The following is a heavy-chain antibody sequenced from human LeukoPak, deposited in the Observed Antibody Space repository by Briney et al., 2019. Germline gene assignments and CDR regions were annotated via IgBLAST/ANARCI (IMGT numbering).Heavy chain of an antibody. J-gene: IGHJ3*02. CDR2: IGGSRGTT. CDR3: AKGPYGPGAFDI. D-gene: IGHD3-10*01. Sequence: GGSLRLSCAASGFTFSSSVMSWVRQAPGKGLEWVSDIGGSRGTTNYADSVKGRFTISRDNSKNTLYLQMNSLRAEDTAVYYCAKGPYGPGAFDIWGQGTMVTVSS. V-gene: IGHV3-23*01. CDR1: GFTFSSSV.